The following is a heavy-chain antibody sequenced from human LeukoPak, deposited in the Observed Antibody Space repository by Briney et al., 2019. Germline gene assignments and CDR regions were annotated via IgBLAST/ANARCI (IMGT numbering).Heavy chain of an antibody. Sequence: SETLSLTCAVYGGSFSGYYWSWIRQPPGKGLEWIGVINHSGSTNYNPSLKSRVTISVDTSKNQFSLKLSSVTAADTAVYYCARGKQRYYYYYYGMDVWGQGTTVTVSS. D-gene: IGHD1/OR15-1a*01. CDR1: GGSFSGYY. CDR2: INHSGST. J-gene: IGHJ6*02. V-gene: IGHV4-34*01. CDR3: ARGKQRYYYYYYGMDV.